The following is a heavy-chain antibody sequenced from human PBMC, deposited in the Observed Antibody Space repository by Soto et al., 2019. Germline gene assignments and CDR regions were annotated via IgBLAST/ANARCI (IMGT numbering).Heavy chain of an antibody. V-gene: IGHV4-59*01. Sequence: PSETLSLTCTVSGGSISSYYWSWIRQPPGKGLEWIGYIHYSGSTNYNPSLKSRVTISVDTSKNQFSLKLSSVTAADTAVYYCAREGYCSGGSCYSRWFDPWGQGTLVTVSS. CDR1: GGSISSYY. CDR2: IHYSGST. D-gene: IGHD2-15*01. J-gene: IGHJ5*02. CDR3: AREGYCSGGSCYSRWFDP.